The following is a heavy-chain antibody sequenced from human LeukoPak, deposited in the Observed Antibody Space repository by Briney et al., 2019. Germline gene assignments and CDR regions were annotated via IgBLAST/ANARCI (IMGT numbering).Heavy chain of an antibody. D-gene: IGHD6-13*01. V-gene: IGHV4-59*12. J-gene: IGHJ6*03. CDR3: ARGARSNWRLVYYYYYMDV. CDR2: IYYSGST. CDR1: GGSISSYY. Sequence: AETLSLTCTVSGGSISSYYWSWIRQPPGKGLEWIGYIYYSGSTYYNPSLKSRVTISVDTSKNQFSLKLSSVTAADTAVYYCARGARSNWRLVYYYYYMDVWGKGTTVTVSS.